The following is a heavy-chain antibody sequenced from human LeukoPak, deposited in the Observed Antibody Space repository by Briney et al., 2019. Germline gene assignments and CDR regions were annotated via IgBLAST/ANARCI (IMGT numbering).Heavy chain of an antibody. J-gene: IGHJ5*02. CDR2: IYFSGST. V-gene: IGHV4-31*03. CDR1: GGSISSGVYY. CDR3: ARGRMNYYDSSGYDP. Sequence: SQTLSLTCTVSGGSISSGVYYWSWIRQHPGKGLEWIGYIYFSGSTYYNPSCKSRVTISVDTSKNQCSLKLSSVTAADTAVYNCARGRMNYYDSSGYDPWGQGTLVTVSS. D-gene: IGHD3-22*01.